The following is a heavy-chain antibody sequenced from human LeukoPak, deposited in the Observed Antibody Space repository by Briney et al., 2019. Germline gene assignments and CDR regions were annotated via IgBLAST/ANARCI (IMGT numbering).Heavy chain of an antibody. CDR2: ISSSSNI. J-gene: IGHJ6*03. V-gene: IGHV3-21*04. CDR1: GFTFSSYS. CDR3: ARDYKPLFGPYYYYYMDV. Sequence: TSGGSLRLSCAASGFTFSSYSMNWVRQAPGKGLEWVSSISSSSNIYYADSVKGRFTISRDNAKNSLYLQMNSLRVEDTAVYYCARDYKPLFGPYYYYYMDVWGKGTTVTVSS. D-gene: IGHD3-16*01.